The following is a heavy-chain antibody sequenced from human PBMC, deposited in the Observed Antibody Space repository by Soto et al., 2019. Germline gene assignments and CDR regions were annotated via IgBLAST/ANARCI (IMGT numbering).Heavy chain of an antibody. J-gene: IGHJ4*02. V-gene: IGHV4-59*01. CDR1: GDAISNYY. CDR3: ARGTRALITSFFAY. D-gene: IGHD1-20*01. CDR2: VHDSGST. Sequence: SETLSLTCSVSGDAISNYYWSWIRQTPGKGLEWIGCVHDSGSTDYNPSLKGRVTMSLHTSKSQFSLNLSSVTAADSATYYCARGTRALITSFFAYWGPGIPVTVSS.